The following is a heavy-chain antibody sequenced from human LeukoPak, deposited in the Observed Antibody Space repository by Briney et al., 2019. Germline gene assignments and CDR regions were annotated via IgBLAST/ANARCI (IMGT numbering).Heavy chain of an antibody. V-gene: IGHV1-69*05. CDR3: ARDPLDCSGGRCSDY. D-gene: IGHD2-15*01. CDR1: GGTFSSYA. CDR2: IIPIFGTA. J-gene: IGHJ4*02. Sequence: SVKVSCKASGGTFSSYAISWVRQAPGQGLEWMGRIIPIFGTANYAQKFQGRVTITTDESTSTAYMELSSLRSEDTAVYYCARDPLDCSGGRCSDYWGQGTLVTVSS.